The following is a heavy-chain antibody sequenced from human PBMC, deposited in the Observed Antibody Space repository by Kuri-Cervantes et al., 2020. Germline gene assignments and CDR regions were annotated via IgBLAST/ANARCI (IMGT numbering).Heavy chain of an antibody. CDR2: IHYSGST. D-gene: IGHD3-10*01. V-gene: IGHV4-59*02. J-gene: IGHJ4*02. Sequence: GSLRLSCAASGFTVSSNYMSWIRQPPGKGLGWIGYIHYSGSTNYNPSLKSRVTISVDTSKNQFSLKLSSVTAADTAVYYCARRSMVRGVDYWGQGTLVTVSS. CDR3: ARRSMVRGVDY. CDR1: GFTVSSNY.